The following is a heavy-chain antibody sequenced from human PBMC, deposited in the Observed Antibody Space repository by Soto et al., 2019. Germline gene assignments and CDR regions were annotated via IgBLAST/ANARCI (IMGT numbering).Heavy chain of an antibody. CDR1: GGTFSSYT. D-gene: IGHD4-17*01. CDR3: ASARLVYGDYSAAFDI. V-gene: IGHV1-69*02. J-gene: IGHJ3*02. Sequence: QVQLVQSGAEVKKPGSSVKVSCKSSGGTFSSYTISWVRQAPGQGLEWMGRIIPILGIANYAQKFQGRVTITADKSTSTAYMELSSLRSEDTAVYYCASARLVYGDYSAAFDIWGQGTMVTVSS. CDR2: IIPILGIA.